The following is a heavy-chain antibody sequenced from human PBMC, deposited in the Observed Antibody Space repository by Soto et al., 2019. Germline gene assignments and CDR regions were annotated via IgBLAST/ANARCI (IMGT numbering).Heavy chain of an antibody. CDR1: GGSFSGYY. Sequence: SETLSLTCAVYGGSFSGYYWSWIRQPPGKGLEWIGEINHSGSTNYNPSLKSRVTISVDTSKNQFSLKLSSVTAADTAVYYCASRRFTVNTSNFLFDYWGQRTLVTVSS. CDR3: ASRRFTVNTSNFLFDY. D-gene: IGHD4-17*01. CDR2: INHSGST. J-gene: IGHJ4*02. V-gene: IGHV4-34*01.